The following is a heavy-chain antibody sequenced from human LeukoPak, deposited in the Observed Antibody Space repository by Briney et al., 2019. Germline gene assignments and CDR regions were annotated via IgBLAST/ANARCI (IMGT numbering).Heavy chain of an antibody. D-gene: IGHD7-27*01. CDR1: GFTFSSYG. CDR2: ISYDGSNK. V-gene: IGHV3-30*03. CDR3: ARTGDFDY. Sequence: GGSLRLSCAASGFTFSSYGMHWVRQAPGKGLEWVAVISYDGSNKYYADSVKGRFTISRDNSKNTLYLQMNSPRAEDTAVYYCARTGDFDYWGQGTLVTVSS. J-gene: IGHJ4*02.